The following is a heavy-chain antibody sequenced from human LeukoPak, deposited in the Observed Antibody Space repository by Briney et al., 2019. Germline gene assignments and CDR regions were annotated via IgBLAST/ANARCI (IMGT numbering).Heavy chain of an antibody. V-gene: IGHV1-18*01. Sequence: GASVKVSCKASGYTFTSYGISWVRQAPGQGLEWMGWISAYNGNTNYAQKLQGRVTMTEDTSTDTAYMELSSLRSEDTAVYYCATLNIVATFDYWGQGTLVTVSS. J-gene: IGHJ4*02. D-gene: IGHD5-12*01. CDR2: ISAYNGNT. CDR1: GYTFTSYG. CDR3: ATLNIVATFDY.